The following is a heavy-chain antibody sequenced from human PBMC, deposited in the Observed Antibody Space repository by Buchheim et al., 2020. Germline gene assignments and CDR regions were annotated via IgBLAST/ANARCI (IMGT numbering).Heavy chain of an antibody. V-gene: IGHV4-4*02. D-gene: IGHD2-15*01. CDR2: IYISVST. J-gene: IGHJ4*02. Sequence: QVQLQESGAGLVKPSGTLSFTCAVSGGSISSSNWWSWVRQPPGKGMEWMGEIYISVSTNYNPSLTSRVTISVDTSTHQFSLYLISVTAANTAVYYCARESGSLVAATVFDYSSQGTL. CDR1: GGSISSSNW. CDR3: ARESGSLVAATVFDY.